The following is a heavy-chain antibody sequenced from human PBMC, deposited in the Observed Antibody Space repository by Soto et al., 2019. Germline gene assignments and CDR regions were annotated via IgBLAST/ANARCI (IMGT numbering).Heavy chain of an antibody. CDR2: IYYNGRT. D-gene: IGHD2-15*01. V-gene: IGHV4-39*01. Sequence: SETLSLTCTVSGGSISSSSYYWGWIRQPPGKELVWIGSIYYNGRTHSNPSLKRRATISVDTYKNQFSLKLSPVPAADTAEYYGASQWWGRFDSWGQGTLLTVSS. CDR3: ASQWWGRFDS. J-gene: IGHJ5*01. CDR1: GGSISSSSYY.